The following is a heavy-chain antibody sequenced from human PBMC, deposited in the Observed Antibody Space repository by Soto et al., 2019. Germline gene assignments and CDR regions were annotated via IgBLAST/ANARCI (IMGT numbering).Heavy chain of an antibody. V-gene: IGHV3-74*01. D-gene: IGHD3-10*01. CDR1: GFTFNTYW. CDR2: INSDGSSV. J-gene: IGHJ4*02. CDR3: ARVLLIRGVIADF. Sequence: GGSLRLSCAASGFTFNTYWMDWVRQAPGKGLVWVSRINSDGSSVTYADSVKGRFTVSRDNAKNTLHLQMNSLTDEDTAVYYCARVLLIRGVIADFWGQGAQVTVSS.